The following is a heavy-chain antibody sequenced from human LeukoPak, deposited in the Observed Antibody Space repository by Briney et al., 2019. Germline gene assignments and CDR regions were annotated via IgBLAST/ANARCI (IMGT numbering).Heavy chain of an antibody. J-gene: IGHJ4*02. CDR3: ARGLIYCSSTSCYPEIFDY. V-gene: IGHV4-59*12. CDR1: GGSISSYY. Sequence: SETLSLTCTVSGGSISSYYWSWIRQPPGKGLEWIGYIYYSGSTNYNPSLKSRVTISVDTSKNQFSLKLSSVTAADTAVYYCARGLIYCSSTSCYPEIFDYWGQGTLVTVSS. D-gene: IGHD2-2*01. CDR2: IYYSGST.